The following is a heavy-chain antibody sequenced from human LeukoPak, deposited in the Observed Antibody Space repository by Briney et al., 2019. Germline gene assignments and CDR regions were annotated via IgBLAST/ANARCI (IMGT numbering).Heavy chain of an antibody. D-gene: IGHD2-15*01. Sequence: KPSETLSLTCSVSGDTVTSSYWNWIRQPPGKGLEWIGYANYTPSLRSRLIMSVDTAKNDISLILTSVTAADTAIYYCARLDCIVDGCYNHRGRGTLVTVSS. CDR2: A. V-gene: IGHV4-59*08. J-gene: IGHJ4*02. CDR3: ARLDCIVDGCYNH. CDR1: GDTVTSSY.